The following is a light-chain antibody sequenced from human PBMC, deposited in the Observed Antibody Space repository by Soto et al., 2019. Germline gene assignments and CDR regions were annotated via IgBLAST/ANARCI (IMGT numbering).Light chain of an antibody. CDR2: GAS. CDR3: QQYGSSPKT. V-gene: IGKV3-20*01. J-gene: IGKJ1*01. CDR1: QSIIDT. Sequence: EIVMTPSPATLSVSPGGIATLYCSASQSIIDTLAWYQQKPGQAPRLLIYGASSRATGIPDRFSGSGSGTDFTLTISRLEPEDFAVYYCQQYGSSPKTFGQGTKVDIK.